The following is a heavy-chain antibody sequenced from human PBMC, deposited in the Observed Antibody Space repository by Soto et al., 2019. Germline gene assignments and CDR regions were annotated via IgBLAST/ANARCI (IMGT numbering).Heavy chain of an antibody. CDR1: GFTFSNDD. CDR3: AKNIGGFSGYANFDY. D-gene: IGHD5-12*01. Sequence: EVQLLESGGDLVQPGGSLRLSCVASGFTFSNDDLSWVRQASGTGLEWVSAITAGGFNTYYADSVKGRFTISRDNSKNTLYLQMNSLSAENTAVYYCAKNIGGFSGYANFDYWGQGTLVTVSS. J-gene: IGHJ4*02. CDR2: ITAGGFNT. V-gene: IGHV3-23*01.